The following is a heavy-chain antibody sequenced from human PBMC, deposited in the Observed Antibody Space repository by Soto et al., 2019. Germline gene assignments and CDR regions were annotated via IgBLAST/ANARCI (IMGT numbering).Heavy chain of an antibody. CDR3: ARDALVRGVIFYMDV. CDR1: GFTVSSNY. D-gene: IGHD3-10*01. V-gene: IGHV3-66*01. CDR2: IYSGGST. Sequence: PGGSLRLSCAASGFTVSSNYMSWVRQAPGKGLEWVSVIYSGGSTYYADSVKGRFTISRDNSKNTLYLQMNSLRAEDTAVYYCARDALVRGVIFYMDVWGKGTTVTVSS. J-gene: IGHJ6*03.